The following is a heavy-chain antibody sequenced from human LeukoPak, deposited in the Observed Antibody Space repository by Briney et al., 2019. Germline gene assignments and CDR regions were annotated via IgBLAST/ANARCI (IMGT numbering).Heavy chain of an antibody. CDR1: GFTFSSYG. Sequence: GGSLRLSCAASGFTFSSYGMHWVRQAPGKGLEWVAVIWYDGSNKYYADSVKGRFTISRDNAKNSLYLQMNSLRAEDTAVYYCARDRGDGYTRFDYWGQGTLVTVSS. V-gene: IGHV3-33*01. D-gene: IGHD5-24*01. J-gene: IGHJ4*02. CDR2: IWYDGSNK. CDR3: ARDRGDGYTRFDY.